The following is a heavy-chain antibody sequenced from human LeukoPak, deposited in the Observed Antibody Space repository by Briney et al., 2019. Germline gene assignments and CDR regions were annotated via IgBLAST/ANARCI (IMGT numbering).Heavy chain of an antibody. V-gene: IGHV1-69*13. Sequence: SVKVSCKASGGTFSSYAISWVRQAPGQGLDWMGGIIPIFGTANYAQKFQGRVTITADESTSTAYMELSSLRSEDTAVYYCARPRRIQGAQPFDYWGQGTLVTVSS. CDR2: IIPIFGTA. CDR1: GGTFSSYA. CDR3: ARPRRIQGAQPFDY. D-gene: IGHD3-10*01. J-gene: IGHJ4*02.